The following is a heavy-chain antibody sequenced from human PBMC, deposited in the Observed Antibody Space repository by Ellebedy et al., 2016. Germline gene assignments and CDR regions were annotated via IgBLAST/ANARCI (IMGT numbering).Heavy chain of an antibody. V-gene: IGHV3-30*03. CDR3: ATEGPLARSFDY. J-gene: IGHJ4*02. CDR1: GFTFSDYY. CDR2: ISYDGSNK. Sequence: GESLKISXAASGFTFSDYYMSWVRQAPGKGLEWVAVISYDGSNKYYADSVKGRFTISRDNSKNTLYLQMNSLRAEDTAVYYCATEGPLARSFDYWGQGTLVTVSS.